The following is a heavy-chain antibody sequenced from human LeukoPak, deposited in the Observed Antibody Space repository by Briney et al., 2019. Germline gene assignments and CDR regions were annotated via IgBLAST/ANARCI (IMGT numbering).Heavy chain of an antibody. Sequence: GGSLRLSCAASGFTFSRYWMHWVRQAPGKGLVWVSRINTDGSTTSYADSVRGRFTISRDNAENTVYLQMNSLGAEDTALYFCARVNTGNWYFDLWGRGTLVTVSS. CDR2: INTDGSTT. CDR1: GFTFSRYW. D-gene: IGHD3-10*01. V-gene: IGHV3-74*01. J-gene: IGHJ2*01. CDR3: ARVNTGNWYFDL.